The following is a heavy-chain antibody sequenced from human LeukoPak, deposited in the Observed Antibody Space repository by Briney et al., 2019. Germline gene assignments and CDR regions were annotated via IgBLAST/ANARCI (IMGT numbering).Heavy chain of an antibody. J-gene: IGHJ4*02. CDR2: IYWNDDK. CDR1: GFSLSTSGVG. D-gene: IGHD6-19*01. Sequence: SGPTLVNPTQTLTLTCTFSGFSLSTSGVGVGWIRQPPGKALEWLALIYWNDDKRYSPSLKSRLTITKDTSKNQVVLTMTNMDPVDTATYYCAHSRSVAGHARRPGGGEEENEDFDYWGQGTLVTVSS. V-gene: IGHV2-5*01. CDR3: AHSRSVAGHARRPGGGEEENEDFDY.